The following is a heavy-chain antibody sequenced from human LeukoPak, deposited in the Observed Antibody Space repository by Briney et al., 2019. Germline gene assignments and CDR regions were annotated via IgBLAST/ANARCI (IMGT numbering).Heavy chain of an antibody. Sequence: GGSLRLSCAASGFIFSNYGMNWVRQAPGKGLEWVANIKEDGSEKYYADSVKGRFTMSRDDAKKSLYLQMNSLRAEDTAVYYCARPTEYGMDVWGQGTTVTVS. V-gene: IGHV3-7*03. J-gene: IGHJ6*02. CDR2: IKEDGSEK. D-gene: IGHD6-6*01. CDR1: GFIFSNYG. CDR3: ARPTEYGMDV.